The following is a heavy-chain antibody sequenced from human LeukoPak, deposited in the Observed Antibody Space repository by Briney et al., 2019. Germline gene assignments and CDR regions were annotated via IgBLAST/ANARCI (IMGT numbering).Heavy chain of an antibody. Sequence: SETLSLTCTLSGGSISSSSYYWGWIRQPPGKGLEWIGSIYYSGSTYYNPSLKSRVTISVDTSKNQFSLKLSSVTAADTAVYYCACTYYDYVWGSYRIDYWGKGTLVTVSS. D-gene: IGHD3-16*02. CDR3: ACTYYDYVWGSYRIDY. V-gene: IGHV4-39*01. J-gene: IGHJ4*02. CDR1: GGSISSSSYY. CDR2: IYYSGST.